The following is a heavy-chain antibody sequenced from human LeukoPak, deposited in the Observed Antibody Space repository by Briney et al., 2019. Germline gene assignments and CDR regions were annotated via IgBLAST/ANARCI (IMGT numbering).Heavy chain of an antibody. Sequence: ASVKVSCKASGYTFTSYGISWVRQTPGQGLEWMGWISAYNGNTNYAPKFQGRVTMTTDTSTSTAYMELRSLRSDDTAVYYCARAHLTDYYYYMDVWGKGTTVTVSS. CDR1: GYTFTSYG. CDR2: ISAYNGNT. V-gene: IGHV1-18*01. CDR3: ARAHLTDYYYYMDV. J-gene: IGHJ6*03.